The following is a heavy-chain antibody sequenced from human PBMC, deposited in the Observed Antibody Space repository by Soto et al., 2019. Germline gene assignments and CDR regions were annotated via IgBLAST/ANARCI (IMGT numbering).Heavy chain of an antibody. D-gene: IGHD2-2*02. J-gene: IGHJ6*02. CDR1: GFTFSTYS. Sequence: GGSLRLSCVGSGFTFSTYSINWVRQAPGKGLGWVSSISSRSDIYYADSVKGRFTISRDNAKNSVSLQMNSLRAEDTAVYYCAREYTAWPLAYGLDVWGQGTTVTVSS. V-gene: IGHV3-21*01. CDR3: AREYTAWPLAYGLDV. CDR2: ISSRSDI.